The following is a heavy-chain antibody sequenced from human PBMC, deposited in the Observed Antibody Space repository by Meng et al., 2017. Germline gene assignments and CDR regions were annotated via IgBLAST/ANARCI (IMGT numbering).Heavy chain of an antibody. CDR1: GFTFSSYA. CDR3: AREVRNYDDY. Sequence: GESLKISCAASGFTFSSYAMSWVRQAPGKGLEWVAVISYDGSNKYYADSVKGRFTISRDNSKNTLYLQMNSLRAEDTAVYYCAREVRNYDDYWGQGTLVTVSS. J-gene: IGHJ4*02. D-gene: IGHD1-7*01. V-gene: IGHV3-30*01. CDR2: ISYDGSNK.